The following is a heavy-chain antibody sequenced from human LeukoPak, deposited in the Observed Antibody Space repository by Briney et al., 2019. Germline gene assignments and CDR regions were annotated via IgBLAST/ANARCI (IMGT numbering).Heavy chain of an antibody. CDR3: ARLGSSGWYNGYLDY. J-gene: IGHJ4*02. V-gene: IGHV3-33*08. CDR1: GFTFSSYA. Sequence: GGSLRLSCAASGFTFSSYAMHWVRQAPGKGLEWVAAIWYDGSNKYYADSVKGRFSISRDDSKNTLYLQMNSLRAEDTAVYYCARLGSSGWYNGYLDYWGQGTLVTVSS. CDR2: IWYDGSNK. D-gene: IGHD6-19*01.